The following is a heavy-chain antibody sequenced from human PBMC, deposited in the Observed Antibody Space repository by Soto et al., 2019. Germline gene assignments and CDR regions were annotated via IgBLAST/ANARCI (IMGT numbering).Heavy chain of an antibody. CDR3: ATDSNYDVSNSF. J-gene: IGHJ4*02. D-gene: IGHD3-3*01. CDR2: ILPVSAPP. Sequence: ASVKISCNASGGTLNNYAINWVRQAPGQGLEWMGGILPVSAPPDYAQKFQGRVSITADHSTSTVYMELSRLKSDDTAVYFCATDSNYDVSNSFWGQGTLVTVSS. V-gene: IGHV1-69*13. CDR1: GGTLNNYA.